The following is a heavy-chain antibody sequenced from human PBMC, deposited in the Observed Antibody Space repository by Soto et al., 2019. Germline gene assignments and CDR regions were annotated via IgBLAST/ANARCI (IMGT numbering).Heavy chain of an antibody. J-gene: IGHJ6*02. V-gene: IGHV4-34*01. CDR2: INHRGSI. CDR3: AGGSRMRIPAASGRGYYDHGLDV. CDR1: GGSFSGYY. Sequence: QVQLQQWGAGLLKPSETLSLNCAVYGGSFSGYYWSWIRQPPGKGLEWIGEINHRGSINYNPSLMGRVPMSVDTSKNQFSLKLNAVSAADTAMFYCAGGSRMRIPAASGRGYYDHGLDVCGQGTAVTVSS. D-gene: IGHD2-15*01.